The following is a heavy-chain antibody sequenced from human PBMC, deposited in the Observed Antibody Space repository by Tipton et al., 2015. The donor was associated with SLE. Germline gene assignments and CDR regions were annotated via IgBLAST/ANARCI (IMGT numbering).Heavy chain of an antibody. J-gene: IGHJ6*02. CDR2: IYYSGST. CDR3: ARAMVAATNYYDGMDV. D-gene: IGHD2-15*01. V-gene: IGHV4-59*08. CDR1: GGFMNKFF. Sequence: TLSLTCTVSGGFMNKFFWDWIRQPPGKGLEWIGYIYYSGSTNYNPSLKSRVTISADTSKNQFSLKLSSVTAADTAVYYCARAMVAATNYYDGMDVWGQGTTVNVSS.